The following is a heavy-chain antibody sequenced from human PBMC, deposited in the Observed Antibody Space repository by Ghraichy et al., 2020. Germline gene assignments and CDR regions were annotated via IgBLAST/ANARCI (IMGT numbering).Heavy chain of an antibody. CDR2: IESTSTYI. Sequence: GGSLRLSCTASGFTFTDYTMNWVRQAPGKGLEWLSSIESTSTYIYYAESVKGRFTISRDNAKNSVYLQMNSLRAEDAAVYYCARERSGVWHDWDSSGQGTLVAVSS. CDR3: ARERSGVWHDWDS. D-gene: IGHD2-15*01. V-gene: IGHV3-21*06. J-gene: IGHJ4*02. CDR1: GFTFTDYT.